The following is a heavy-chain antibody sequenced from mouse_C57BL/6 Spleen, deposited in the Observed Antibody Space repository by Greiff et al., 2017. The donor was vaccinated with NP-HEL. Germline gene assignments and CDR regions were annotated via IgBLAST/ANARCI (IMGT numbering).Heavy chain of an antibody. D-gene: IGHD2-10*02. V-gene: IGHV5-4*01. Sequence: EVQLMESGGGLVKPGGSLKLSCAASGFTFSSYAMSWVRQTPEKRLEWVATISDGGSYTYYPDNVKGRFTISRDNAKNNLYLQMSHLKSEDTAMYYCASLGFAYWGQGTLVTVSA. CDR1: GFTFSSYA. CDR3: ASLGFAY. J-gene: IGHJ3*01. CDR2: ISDGGSYT.